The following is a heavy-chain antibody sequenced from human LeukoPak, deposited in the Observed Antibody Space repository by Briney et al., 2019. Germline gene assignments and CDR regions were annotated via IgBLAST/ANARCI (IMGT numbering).Heavy chain of an antibody. CDR2: IKQDGSEK. D-gene: IGHD3-22*01. CDR1: GFTFSSYW. Sequence: GGSLRLSCAASGFTFSSYWMSWVRQAPGKGLEWVANIKQDGSEKYYVDSVKGRFTISRDNAKNSLYLQMNSLRAEDTAVYYCARKVGDSSGYYYVDNWFDPWGQGTLVTVSS. CDR3: ARKVGDSSGYYYVDNWFDP. V-gene: IGHV3-7*01. J-gene: IGHJ5*02.